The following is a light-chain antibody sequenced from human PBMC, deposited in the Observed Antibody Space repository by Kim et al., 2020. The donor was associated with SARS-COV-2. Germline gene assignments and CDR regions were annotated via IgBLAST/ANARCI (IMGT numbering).Light chain of an antibody. Sequence: STVQLTCTLSSGHSSYIIAWHQHQPGKAPRYLMKLEGSGSYDKGSGVPDRFSGSSSGADRHLTISNLQSEDEADYYCETWDSNTLVFGGGTQLTVL. CDR2: LEGSGSY. V-gene: IGLV4-60*03. CDR1: SGHSSYI. J-gene: IGLJ3*02. CDR3: ETWDSNTLV.